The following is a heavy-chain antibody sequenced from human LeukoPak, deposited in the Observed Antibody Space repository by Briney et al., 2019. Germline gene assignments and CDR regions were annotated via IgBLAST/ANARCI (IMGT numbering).Heavy chain of an antibody. CDR3: ARAGGGIDNWYLGEYNWFDP. CDR2: INPNSGGT. V-gene: IGHV1-2*02. D-gene: IGHD3-16*01. Sequence: RASVKVSCKASGYTFTGYYMHWVRQAPGQGLEWMGWINPNSGGTNYAQKFQGRVTMTRDTSISTAYMELSRLRSDDTAVYYCARAGGGIDNWYLGEYNWFDPWGQGTLVTVSS. CDR1: GYTFTGYY. J-gene: IGHJ5*02.